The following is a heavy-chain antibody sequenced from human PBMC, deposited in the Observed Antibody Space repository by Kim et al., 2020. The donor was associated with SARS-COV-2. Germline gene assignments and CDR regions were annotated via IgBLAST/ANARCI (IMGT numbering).Heavy chain of an antibody. J-gene: IGHJ3*02. CDR1: GFTFSNAW. CDR3: TTASRYYDILTEPRAFDI. CDR2: IKSKTDGGTT. V-gene: IGHV3-15*01. Sequence: GGSLRLSCAASGFTFSNAWMSWVRQAPGKGLEWVGRIKSKTDGGTTDYAAPVKGRFTISRDDSKNTLYLQMNSLKTEDTAVYYCTTASRYYDILTEPRAFDIWGQGTMVTVSS. D-gene: IGHD3-9*01.